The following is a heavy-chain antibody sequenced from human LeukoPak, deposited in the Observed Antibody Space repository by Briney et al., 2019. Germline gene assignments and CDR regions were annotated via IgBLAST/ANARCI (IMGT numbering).Heavy chain of an antibody. CDR3: ARAYGSGSYGDY. CDR2: ISYDGSNK. V-gene: IGHV3-30*03. D-gene: IGHD3-10*01. Sequence: QTGGSLRLSCAASGFTFSSYGMHWVRQAPGKGLEWVAVISYDGSNKYYADSVKGRFTISRDNSKNTLYLQMNSLRAEDTAVYYCARAYGSGSYGDYWGQGTLVTVSS. J-gene: IGHJ4*02. CDR1: GFTFSSYG.